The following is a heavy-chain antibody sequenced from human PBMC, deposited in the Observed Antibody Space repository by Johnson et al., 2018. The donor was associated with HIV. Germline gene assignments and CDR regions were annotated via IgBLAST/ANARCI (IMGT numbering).Heavy chain of an antibody. Sequence: QVQLVESGGGVVQPGGSLRLSCSTSGFIFHNYGMHWVRQAPGKGLEWVAFVHSDGNKKYYGDSVKGRFIISRDNSKNIVYLHINSLRLEDTAVYYCARVSRSGYYLVRVFDIWGQGTMVTVSS. V-gene: IGHV3-30*02. CDR2: VHSDGNKK. J-gene: IGHJ3*02. CDR1: GFIFHNYG. D-gene: IGHD3-3*01. CDR3: ARVSRSGYYLVRVFDI.